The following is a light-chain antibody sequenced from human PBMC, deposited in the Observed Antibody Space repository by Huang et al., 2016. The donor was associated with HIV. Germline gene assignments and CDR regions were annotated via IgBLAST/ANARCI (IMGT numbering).Light chain of an antibody. V-gene: IGKV3-11*01. CDR1: QNSNTY. CDR2: DTS. CDR3: QQRSSWPLT. Sequence: EIVLTQSPVTLSMSPGQRATLSCRASQNSNTYVAVYQQTPGQAPRLLIYDTSNRATGIPARFSGSGSGTDFTLTISSLEPEDFVVYFCQQRSSWPLTFGGGTTVEIK. J-gene: IGKJ4*01.